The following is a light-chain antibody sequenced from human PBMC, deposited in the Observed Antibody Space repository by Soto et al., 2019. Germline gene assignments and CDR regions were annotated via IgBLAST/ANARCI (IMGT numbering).Light chain of an antibody. CDR1: RSVLYKSNNKNH. CDR2: WAS. V-gene: IGKV4-1*01. J-gene: IGKJ4*01. CDR3: QQYFDVPFT. Sequence: DIVMTQSPDSLAVSLGERATMNCKCSRSVLYKSNNKNHLSFYQQKPGQPPQLIIYWASTRESGVPERFSGSGSGTDFTLTISSLEAEDVAFYWCQQYFDVPFTFGGGTKVEI.